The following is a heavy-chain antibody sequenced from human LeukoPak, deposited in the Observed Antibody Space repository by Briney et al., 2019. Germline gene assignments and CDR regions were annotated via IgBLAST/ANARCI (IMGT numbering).Heavy chain of an antibody. CDR2: INQDGSEK. V-gene: IGHV3-7*01. D-gene: IGHD2-15*01. Sequence: GGSLRLSCAASGYTFSTYWMNWVRQAPGKGLEWVANINQDGSEKYYVDSVRGRFTISRDNAKNSLYLQTNSLRAEDTAVYYCARLVAPFYYYIDVWGKGTTVTASS. CDR3: ARLVAPFYYYIDV. J-gene: IGHJ6*03. CDR1: GYTFSTYW.